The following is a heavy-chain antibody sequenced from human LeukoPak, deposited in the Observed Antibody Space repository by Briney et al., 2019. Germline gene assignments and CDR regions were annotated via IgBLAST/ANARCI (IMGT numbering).Heavy chain of an antibody. CDR1: GGSISSYY. CDR3: ARDGADYGGNPYYFDY. CDR2: IYYSGST. Sequence: SETLSLTCNVSGGSISSYYWSWIRQPPGKGLEWIGYIYYSGSTNYNPSLKSRVTISVDTSKNQFSLKLSSVTAADTAVYYCARDGADYGGNPYYFDYWGQGTLVTVSS. V-gene: IGHV4-59*01. J-gene: IGHJ4*02. D-gene: IGHD4-23*01.